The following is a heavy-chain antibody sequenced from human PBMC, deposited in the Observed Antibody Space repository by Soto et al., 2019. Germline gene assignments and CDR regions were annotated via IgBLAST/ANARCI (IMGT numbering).Heavy chain of an antibody. Sequence: EVQLVESRGGLVQPGGSLRLSCAASKFTFSNYNMNWVRQAPGKGLEWVSYISSSESTIYYADSVKDRFVIYRDNAENSLYLQMNSLRDEDTAVYYCARGDSSGWDFDYWGQGTLVTVSS. CDR2: ISSSESTI. CDR1: KFTFSNYN. V-gene: IGHV3-48*02. CDR3: ARGDSSGWDFDY. J-gene: IGHJ4*02. D-gene: IGHD6-19*01.